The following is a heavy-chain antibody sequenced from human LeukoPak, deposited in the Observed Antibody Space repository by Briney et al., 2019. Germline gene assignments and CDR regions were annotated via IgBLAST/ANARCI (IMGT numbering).Heavy chain of an antibody. D-gene: IGHD1-26*01. CDR2: INHRGST. CDR3: ASSVGSTDY. J-gene: IGHJ4*02. V-gene: IGHV4-34*01. CDR1: GXSLSKYY. Sequence: SETLSLTCAVYGXSLSKYYWTWIRQSPGKGLEWIGEINHRGSTNLNPSLKSRVTLSVDTSKHQFSLKLTSVTAADAAVYYCASSVGSTDYWGQGTLVTVSS.